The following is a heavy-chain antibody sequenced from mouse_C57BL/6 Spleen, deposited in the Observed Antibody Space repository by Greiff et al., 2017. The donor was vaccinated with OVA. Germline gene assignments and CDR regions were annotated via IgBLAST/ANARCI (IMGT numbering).Heavy chain of an antibody. CDR3: AREPHYYGSSYDYAMDY. CDR2: IDPSDSYT. CDR1: GYTFTSYW. V-gene: IGHV1-50*01. J-gene: IGHJ4*01. D-gene: IGHD1-1*01. Sequence: QVQLQQPGAELVKPGASVKLSCKASGYTFTSYWMQWVKQRPGQGLEWIGEIDPSDSYTNYNQKFKGKATLTVDTSSSTAYMQLSSLTSEDSAVYYCAREPHYYGSSYDYAMDYWGQGTSVTVSS.